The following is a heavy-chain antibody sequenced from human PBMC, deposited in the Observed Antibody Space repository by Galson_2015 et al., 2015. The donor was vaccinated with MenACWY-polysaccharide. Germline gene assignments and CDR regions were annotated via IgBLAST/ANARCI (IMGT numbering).Heavy chain of an antibody. CDR2: TYRGSN. CDR1: GDIVSNNHVA. V-gene: IGHV6-1*01. D-gene: IGHD2-15*01. J-gene: IGHJ3*02. Sequence: CAISGDIVSNNHVAWNWIRQSPSRGLEWLGRTYRGSNQYAASMRGRIAINSDTSTNQFSLQLSSVTPEDTGLYYCARGAYSSFDIWGQETMVTVSS. CDR3: ARGAYSSFDI.